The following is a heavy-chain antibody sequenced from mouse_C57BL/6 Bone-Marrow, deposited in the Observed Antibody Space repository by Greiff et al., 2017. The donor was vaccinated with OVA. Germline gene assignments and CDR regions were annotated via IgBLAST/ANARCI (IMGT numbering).Heavy chain of an antibody. V-gene: IGHV5-15*01. CDR2: ISNLAYSI. J-gene: IGHJ4*01. D-gene: IGHD2-4*01. CDR3: ARQDYGYAMDD. CDR1: GFTFSDYG. Sequence: EVPGVESGGGLVQPGGSLKLSCAASGFTFSDYGLAWVRQAPRKGPEWVAFISNLAYSIYYADTVTGRFTISRENAKNTLYLEMSSLRSEDTAMYYCARQDYGYAMDDWGQGTSVTVSS.